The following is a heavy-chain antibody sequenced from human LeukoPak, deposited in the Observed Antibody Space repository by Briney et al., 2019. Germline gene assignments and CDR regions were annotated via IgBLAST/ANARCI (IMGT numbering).Heavy chain of an antibody. CDR2: IKEDGSQK. CDR3: TRDRAYSTFDY. D-gene: IGHD4-11*01. J-gene: IGHJ4*02. V-gene: IGHV3-7*01. Sequence: PGGSLRLSCAASGFTFSRAWMAWVRQAPGKGLEWEANIKEDGSQKNYVDSVKGRFTISRDNARDSVYLQMNSLRVEDTAVYYCTRDRAYSTFDYWGQGSLVTVSS. CDR1: GFTFSRAW.